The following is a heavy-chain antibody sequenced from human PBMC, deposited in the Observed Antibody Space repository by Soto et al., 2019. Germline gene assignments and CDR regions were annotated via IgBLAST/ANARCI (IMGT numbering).Heavy chain of an antibody. CDR1: GGSISSGGYY. V-gene: IGHV4-31*03. CDR2: IYYSGST. J-gene: IGHJ4*02. D-gene: IGHD6-19*01. CDR3: ARSGYSSGWNFNY. Sequence: QVQLQESGPGLVKPSQTLSLTCTVSGGSISSGGYYWSWIRQHPGKGLEWIGYIYYSGSTYYNPSLKSRVTISVDTSKNQFSLKLSSVAAADTAVYYCARSGYSSGWNFNYWGQGTLVTVSS.